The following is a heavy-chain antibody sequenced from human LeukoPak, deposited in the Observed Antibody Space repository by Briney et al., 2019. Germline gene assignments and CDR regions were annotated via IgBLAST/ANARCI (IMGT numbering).Heavy chain of an antibody. V-gene: IGHV3-74*01. J-gene: IGHJ6*02. D-gene: IGHD4-17*01. CDR2: INSDGSST. CDR1: GFTFSGYW. Sequence: GGSLRLSCAASGFTFSGYWMYWVRQAPGKGLVWVSLINSDGSSTNYADSVKGRFTISRDNAKNTRYLQMNSLRAEDTAVYYCARDTDDYGMDVWGRGTTVTVSS. CDR3: ARDTDDYGMDV.